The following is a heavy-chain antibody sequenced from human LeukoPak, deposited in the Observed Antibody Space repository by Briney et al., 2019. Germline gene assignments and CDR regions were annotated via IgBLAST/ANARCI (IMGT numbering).Heavy chain of an antibody. CDR2: TYFRSKWYS. CDR3: ARSIPATGNNFDY. J-gene: IGHJ4*02. V-gene: IGHV6-1*01. D-gene: IGHD6-13*01. CDR1: GDSFSSNSAA. Sequence: SQTLSLTCVISGDSFSSNSAAWNWLRQSPSRGLEWLGRTYFRSKWYSDYTMSVKGRITINGDTSKNQFSLQLNSVTPEDTAVYFCARSIPATGNNFDYWGQGARFTVSS.